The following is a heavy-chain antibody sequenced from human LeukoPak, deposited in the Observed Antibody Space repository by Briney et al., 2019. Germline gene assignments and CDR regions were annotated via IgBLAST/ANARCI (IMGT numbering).Heavy chain of an antibody. Sequence: PSETLSLTCTVSGGSISSSSYYWGWIRQPPGKGLEWIGSIYYSGSTYYNPSLKSRVTISVDTSKNQFSLKLSSVTAADTAVYYCARLDYYDSSGYLYAFDIWGQGTMVTVSS. CDR2: IYYSGST. CDR3: ARLDYYDSSGYLYAFDI. D-gene: IGHD3-22*01. J-gene: IGHJ3*02. V-gene: IGHV4-39*01. CDR1: GGSISSSSYY.